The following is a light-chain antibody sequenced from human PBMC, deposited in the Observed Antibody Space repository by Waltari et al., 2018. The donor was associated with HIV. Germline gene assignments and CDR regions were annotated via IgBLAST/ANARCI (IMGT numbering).Light chain of an antibody. V-gene: IGKV3-20*01. J-gene: IGKJ1*01. CDR1: QTVRSSY. Sequence: EIVLTQSPGTLSLSPGERATLSCRTSQTVRSSYVAWYQQRPGPAPRLVIFGASSRATGIPDRFSGSGSGTDFTLTISRLEPEDSATYYCHQYGLSPKTFGQGTNVEIK. CDR3: HQYGLSPKT. CDR2: GAS.